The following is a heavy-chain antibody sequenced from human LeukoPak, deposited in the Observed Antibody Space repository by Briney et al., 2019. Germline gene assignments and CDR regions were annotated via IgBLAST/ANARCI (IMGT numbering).Heavy chain of an antibody. D-gene: IGHD6-19*01. J-gene: IGHJ4*02. CDR2: IYYSGST. CDR3: ARQVQWLVRGDFDY. V-gene: IGHV4-39*01. Sequence: PSETLSLTCTVSGGSISSSSYYWGWIRQPPGKGLEWIGSIYYSGSTYYNPSLKSRVTISVDTSKNQFSLKLSSVTAADTAVYYCARQVQWLVRGDFDYWGQGTLVTVSS. CDR1: GGSISSSSYY.